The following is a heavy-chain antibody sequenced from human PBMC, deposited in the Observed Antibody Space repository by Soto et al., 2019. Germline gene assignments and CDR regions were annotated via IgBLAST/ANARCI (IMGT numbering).Heavy chain of an antibody. CDR1: GFTFSSYG. D-gene: IGHD2-21*02. J-gene: IGHJ6*02. CDR2: IWYDGSNK. Sequence: GGSLRLSCAASGFTFSSYGMHWVRPAPGKGLEWVAVIWYDGSNKYYADSVKGRFTISRDNSKNTLYLQMNSLRAEDTAVYYCAREAAYCGGDCYSRDYYYYGMDVWGQGTTVTVSS. V-gene: IGHV3-33*01. CDR3: AREAAYCGGDCYSRDYYYYGMDV.